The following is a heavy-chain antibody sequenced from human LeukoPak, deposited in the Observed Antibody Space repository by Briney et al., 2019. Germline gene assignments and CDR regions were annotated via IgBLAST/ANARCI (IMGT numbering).Heavy chain of an antibody. V-gene: IGHV3-11*01. CDR1: GFNFGVHY. J-gene: IGHJ4*02. Sequence: GGSLRLSCATAGFNFGVHYMSWPRQAPGEGPDCLSYISGNGGGIDYAESVKGRFTTSRDNARSLLHLQMNNLSVEDTAVSYCVRHAGRAGGQWGQGTLIAVSS. D-gene: IGHD3-10*01. CDR2: ISGNGGGI. CDR3: VRHAGRAGGQ.